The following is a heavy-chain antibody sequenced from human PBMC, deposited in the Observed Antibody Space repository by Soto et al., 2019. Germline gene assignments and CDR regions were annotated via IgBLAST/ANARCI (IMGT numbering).Heavy chain of an antibody. D-gene: IGHD3-10*01. J-gene: IGHJ6*02. CDR3: ARTYYYGSGSYYNSYYGMDV. Sequence: GESLKISCKGSGYSFTSDWIGWVRQMPGKGLEWMGIIYPGDSDTRYRPSFQGQVTISADKSISTAYLQWSSLEASDTAMYYCARTYYYGSGSYYNSYYGMDVWGQGTTVNVSS. CDR2: IYPGDSDT. V-gene: IGHV5-51*01. CDR1: GYSFTSDW.